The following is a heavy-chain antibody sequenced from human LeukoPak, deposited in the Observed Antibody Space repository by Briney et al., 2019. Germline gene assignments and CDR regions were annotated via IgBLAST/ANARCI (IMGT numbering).Heavy chain of an antibody. D-gene: IGHD3-10*01. V-gene: IGHV1-18*01. Sequence: GASVKVSCKASGYTFTSYGISWLRQAPGQRLEWMGWISAYNGNTDYAQKVQGRGTMTTDTSTSTAYMELRSLRSDDTAVYYCVRDGYYQDLGKYYIHFDYWGQGTLVTVSS. CDR3: VRDGYYQDLGKYYIHFDY. CDR2: ISAYNGNT. CDR1: GYTFTSYG. J-gene: IGHJ4*02.